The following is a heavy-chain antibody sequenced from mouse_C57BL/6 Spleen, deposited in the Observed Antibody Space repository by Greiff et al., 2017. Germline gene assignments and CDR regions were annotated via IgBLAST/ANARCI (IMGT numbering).Heavy chain of an antibody. CDR3: AGTGDCDRRYFGG. J-gene: IGHJ2*01. CDR1: GYTFTGYW. V-gene: IGHV1-9*01. D-gene: IGHD2-14*01. CDR2: IVTGSGST. Sequence: QVQLQQSGAELMKPGASVKLPCKATGYTFTGYWIAWVKQRPGHGLEWIGEIVTGSGSTNYNEKFKGKVTVTADTASNTAYMPLSSLTDEEAAVYYCAGTGDCDRRYFGGWGEGTTLTVAS.